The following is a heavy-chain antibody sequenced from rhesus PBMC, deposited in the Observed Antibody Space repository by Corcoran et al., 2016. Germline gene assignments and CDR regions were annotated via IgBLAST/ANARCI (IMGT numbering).Heavy chain of an antibody. V-gene: IGHV4-147*01. J-gene: IGHJ5-1*01. CDR1: GYSISSNY. Sequence: QVQLQESGPGLVKPSETLSLTCAVSGYSISSNYWSWIRQPPGKGLEWIGYIYGNSGRTHYNPSLKSRVTISTDTSKNQFSLKLSSVTAADTAVYYCARLVIHRFDVWGAGVLVTVSS. CDR2: IYGNSGRT. D-gene: IGHD3-16*01. CDR3: ARLVIHRFDV.